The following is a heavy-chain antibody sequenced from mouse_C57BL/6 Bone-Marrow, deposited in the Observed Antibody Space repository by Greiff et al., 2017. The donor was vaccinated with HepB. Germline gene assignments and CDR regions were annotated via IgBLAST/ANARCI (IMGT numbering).Heavy chain of an antibody. D-gene: IGHD2-3*01. CDR3: AGRFYDGYYGFAY. Sequence: EVKLQQSGPELVKPGASVKMSCKASGYTFTDYNMHWVKQSHGKSLEWIGYINPNNGGTSYNQKFKGKATLTVNKSSSTAYMELRSLTSEDSAVYYCAGRFYDGYYGFAYWGQGTLVTVSA. V-gene: IGHV1-22*01. J-gene: IGHJ3*01. CDR2: INPNNGGT. CDR1: GYTFTDYN.